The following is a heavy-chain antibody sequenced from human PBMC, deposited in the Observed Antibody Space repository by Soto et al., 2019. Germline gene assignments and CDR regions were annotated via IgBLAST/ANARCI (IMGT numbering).Heavy chain of an antibody. CDR1: GYTFTSYG. J-gene: IGHJ4*02. D-gene: IGHD3-22*01. V-gene: IGHV1-18*04. CDR2: ISAYNGNT. CDR3: ARDEYYYDSSGYYFDY. Sequence: ASVKVSCKASGYTFTSYGISWVRQAPGQGLEWMGWISAYNGNTNYAQKLQGRVTMTTDTSTSTAYMELRSLRSGDTAVYYCARDEYYYDSSGYYFDYWGQGTLVTVSS.